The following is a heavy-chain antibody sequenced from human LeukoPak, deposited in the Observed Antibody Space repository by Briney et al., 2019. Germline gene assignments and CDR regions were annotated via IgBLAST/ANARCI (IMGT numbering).Heavy chain of an antibody. CDR1: GYTLTELS. J-gene: IGHJ5*02. CDR2: FDPEDGET. D-gene: IGHD3-10*01. V-gene: IGHV1-24*01. Sequence: ASVKVSCKVSGYTLTELSMHWVRQAPGKGLEWMGGFDPEDGETIYAQKFQGRVTMTEDTSTDTAYMELSSLRSEDTAVYYCATGREVRGVIASKFDPWGQGTLVTSPQ. CDR3: ATGREVRGVIASKFDP.